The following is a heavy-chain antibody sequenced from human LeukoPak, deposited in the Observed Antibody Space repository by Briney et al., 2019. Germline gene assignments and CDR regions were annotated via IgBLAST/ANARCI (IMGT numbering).Heavy chain of an antibody. D-gene: IGHD5-24*01. J-gene: IGHJ4*02. CDR2: ILYSGST. Sequence: SEPLPLPCTASGDSISRSVIYWGWMRQPPGREPEWTGNILYSGSTYYNAALKRRATISVDTSKNQFSLKLYSVTAADTAAYFCARVRVEYLRDGVFDYWGQRALVTVSS. CDR1: GDSISRSVIY. CDR3: ARVRVEYLRDGVFDY. V-gene: IGHV4-39*07.